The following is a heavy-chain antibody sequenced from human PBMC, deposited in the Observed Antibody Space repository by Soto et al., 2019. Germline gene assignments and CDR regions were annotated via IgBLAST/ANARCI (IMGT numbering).Heavy chain of an antibody. Sequence: LSLTCTVSGGSISSYYWSWIRQPPGKGLEWIGYIYYSGSTNYNPSLKSRVTISVDTSKNQFSLKLSSVTAADTAVYYCARGSPAANYYGMDVWGQGTTVTVSS. CDR2: IYYSGST. D-gene: IGHD2-2*01. V-gene: IGHV4-59*01. CDR3: ARGSPAANYYGMDV. CDR1: GGSISSYY. J-gene: IGHJ6*02.